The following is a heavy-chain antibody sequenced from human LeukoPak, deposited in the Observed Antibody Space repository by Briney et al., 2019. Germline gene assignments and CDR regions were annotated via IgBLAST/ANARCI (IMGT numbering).Heavy chain of an antibody. Sequence: GGSLRLSCAASGFTFDDYGMSWVRHAPGKGLEWVSGISGSGGSTYYADSVKGRFTISRDNSKNTLYLQMNSLRAEDTAVYYCAKDRRITGTTFLDYWGQGTLVTVSS. V-gene: IGHV3-23*01. CDR2: ISGSGGST. CDR3: AKDRRITGTTFLDY. J-gene: IGHJ4*02. CDR1: GFTFDDYG. D-gene: IGHD1-20*01.